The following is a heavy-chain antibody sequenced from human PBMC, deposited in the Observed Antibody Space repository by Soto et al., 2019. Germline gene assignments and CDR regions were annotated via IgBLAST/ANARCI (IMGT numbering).Heavy chain of an antibody. CDR3: ARDNYDFWSGYYRNWFDP. Sequence: PSATLLRISNVSGYSNSNGYYLVWTRQPPGKGLEWIGSIYHSGSTYYNPSLKSRVTISVDTSKNQFSLKLSSVTAADTAVYYCARDNYDFWSGYYRNWFDPWGQG. J-gene: IGHJ5*02. CDR1: GYSNSNGYY. CDR2: IYHSGST. D-gene: IGHD3-3*01. V-gene: IGHV4-38-2*02.